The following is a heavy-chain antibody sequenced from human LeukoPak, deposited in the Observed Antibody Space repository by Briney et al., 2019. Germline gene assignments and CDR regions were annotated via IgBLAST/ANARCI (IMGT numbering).Heavy chain of an antibody. CDR2: ISSSGSTI. CDR1: GFTFSSYE. Sequence: GGSLRLSCAASGFTFSSYEMHWVRQAPGKGLEWVSYISSSGSTIYYADSVKGRFTISRDNAKNSLYLQMNSLRAEDTAVYYCARVPANFWWNYYYYYMDVWGKGTTVTISS. CDR3: ARVPANFWWNYYYYYMDV. V-gene: IGHV3-48*03. J-gene: IGHJ6*03. D-gene: IGHD2-8*02.